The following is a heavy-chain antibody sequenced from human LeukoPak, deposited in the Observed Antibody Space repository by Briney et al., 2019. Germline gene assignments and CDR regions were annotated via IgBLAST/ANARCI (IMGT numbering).Heavy chain of an antibody. V-gene: IGHV3-21*01. J-gene: IGHJ3*02. CDR3: ARWPGDDAFDI. D-gene: IGHD7-27*01. CDR1: GFTFSSYS. CDR2: ISSSSSYI. Sequence: GGSLTLSCAASGFTFSSYSMNWVRQAPGKGLEWVSSISSSSSYIYYADSVKGRFTISRDNAKNSLYLQMNSLRAEDTAVYYCARWPGDDAFDIWGQGTMVTVSS.